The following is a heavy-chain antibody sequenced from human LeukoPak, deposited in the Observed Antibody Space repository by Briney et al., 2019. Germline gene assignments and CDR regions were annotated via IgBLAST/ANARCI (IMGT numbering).Heavy chain of an antibody. CDR1: GFTLNSYL. J-gene: IGHJ4*02. CDR3: ARDKHYYDSSNYV. D-gene: IGHD3-22*01. Sequence: GGSLRLSCAASGFTLNSYLMSWVRQAPGKGLEWVSGINWNGGTTGYADSVRGRFTISRDNAKNSLYLQMNSLRAEDTALYYCARDKHYYDSSNYVWGQGTLVTVSS. CDR2: INWNGGTT. V-gene: IGHV3-20*04.